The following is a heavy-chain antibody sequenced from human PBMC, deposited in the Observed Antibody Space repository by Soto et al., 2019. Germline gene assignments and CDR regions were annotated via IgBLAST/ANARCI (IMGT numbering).Heavy chain of an antibody. CDR1: GFTVSSNY. CDR2: IYSGGST. J-gene: IGHJ4*02. CDR3: AREDYYYDSSGYYPGDY. Sequence: EVQLVESGGGLIQPGGSLRLSCAASGFTVSSNYMSWVRQAPGKGLEWVSVIYSGGSTYYADSVKGRFTISRDNSKNTLYLQMNSLRAEDTAVYYCAREDYYYDSSGYYPGDYWGQGTLVTVSS. D-gene: IGHD3-22*01. V-gene: IGHV3-53*01.